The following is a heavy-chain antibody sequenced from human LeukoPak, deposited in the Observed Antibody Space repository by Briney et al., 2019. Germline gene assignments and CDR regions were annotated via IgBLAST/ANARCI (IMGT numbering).Heavy chain of an antibody. CDR2: IYWNDDK. V-gene: IGHV2-5*01. J-gene: IGHJ4*02. CDR3: ARHTHFYDSSGYYGDY. CDR1: GFSLSTSGVG. D-gene: IGHD3-22*01. Sequence: SGPTLVNPTQTLTLTCTFSGFSLSTSGVGVGWIRQPPGKALEWLALIYWNDDKRYSPSLKSRLTITKDTSKNQVVLTMTNMDPVDTATYYCARHTHFYDSSGYYGDYWGQGTLVTVSS.